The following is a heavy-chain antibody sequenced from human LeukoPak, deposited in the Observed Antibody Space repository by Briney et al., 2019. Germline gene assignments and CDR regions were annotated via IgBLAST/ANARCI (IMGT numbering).Heavy chain of an antibody. CDR1: GFTFTTYA. D-gene: IGHD4-17*01. CDR2: ISGSGGST. Sequence: GGSLRLSCAASGFTFTTYAMTWVRQAPGKGLEWVSLISGSGGSTYYADSVKGRFTISRDNSKNTLYLQMNSLRAEDTAVYYCAKGGVMTTVSYFDYWGQGTLVTVSS. CDR3: AKGGVMTTVSYFDY. V-gene: IGHV3-23*01. J-gene: IGHJ4*02.